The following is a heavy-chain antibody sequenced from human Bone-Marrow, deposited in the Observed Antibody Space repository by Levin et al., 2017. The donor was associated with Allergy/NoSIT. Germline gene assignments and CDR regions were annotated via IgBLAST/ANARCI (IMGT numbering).Heavy chain of an antibody. CDR3: ARVLALTTFDS. Sequence: VASVKVSCKTSGYTFTSHYILWVRQAPGQGLEWVAIINPSGGGTTYAQKFQGRVTVTKDTHDTVYMELTSLRSEDTAVYYCARVLALTTFDSWGQGTLITVSS. J-gene: IGHJ4*02. V-gene: IGHV1-46*01. CDR1: GYTFTSHY. CDR2: INPSGGGT. D-gene: IGHD4-11*01.